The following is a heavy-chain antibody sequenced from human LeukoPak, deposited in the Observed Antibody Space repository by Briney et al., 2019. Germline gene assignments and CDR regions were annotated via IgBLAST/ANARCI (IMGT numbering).Heavy chain of an antibody. D-gene: IGHD6-19*01. CDR2: INYGGST. CDR3: ARGFPPGSGSRGSHAFDV. Sequence: SETLSLTCAVSEMSFSAYYWNWIRQSPGKGLEWIGEINYGGSTKYTPTLEGRGTILIDTSKNQFSLKLTSVTAADTAVYYCARGFPPGSGSRGSHAFDVWGQGTMVTVSS. J-gene: IGHJ3*01. CDR1: EMSFSAYY. V-gene: IGHV4-34*01.